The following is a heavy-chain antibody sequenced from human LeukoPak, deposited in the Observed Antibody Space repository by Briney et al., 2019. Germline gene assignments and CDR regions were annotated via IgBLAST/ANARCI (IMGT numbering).Heavy chain of an antibody. J-gene: IGHJ4*02. V-gene: IGHV4-34*01. Sequence: SETLSLTCAVYGGPFSGYYWTWIRQPPGKGLEWIGEINPSGSTNYNPSLKSRVTISVDTSKNQFSLKLSSVTAADTAVFYCARGQGRDGYNGILEYWGQGALVTVSS. CDR1: GGPFSGYY. CDR3: ARGQGRDGYNGILEY. CDR2: INPSGST. D-gene: IGHD5-24*01.